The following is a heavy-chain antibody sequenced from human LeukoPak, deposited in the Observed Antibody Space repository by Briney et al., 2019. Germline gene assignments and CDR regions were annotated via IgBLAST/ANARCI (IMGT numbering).Heavy chain of an antibody. D-gene: IGHD1-26*01. J-gene: IGHJ6*02. Sequence: PGESLKISCKGFGYSFTTYWIGWVRQMPGKGLEWMGIIYPGDSHTRYTPSFQGQVTMSADRSISTAYLQWSSLKASDTAMYYCARVRMGAMFDGMDVWGQGTTVTVSS. CDR1: GYSFTTYW. CDR2: IYPGDSHT. V-gene: IGHV5-51*01. CDR3: ARVRMGAMFDGMDV.